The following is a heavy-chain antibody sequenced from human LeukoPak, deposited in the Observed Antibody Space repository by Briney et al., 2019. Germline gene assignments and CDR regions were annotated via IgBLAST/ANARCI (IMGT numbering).Heavy chain of an antibody. V-gene: IGHV4-59*01. D-gene: IGHD2-2*01. CDR3: ARSPTKRVPEDY. Sequence: SETLSLTCTVSGGSISSYYWSWIRQPPGKRLEWIGYIYYSGSTNYNPSLKSRVTISVDTSKNQFSLKLSSVTAADTAVYYCARSPTKRVPEDYWGQGTLVTVSS. CDR1: GGSISSYY. J-gene: IGHJ4*02. CDR2: IYYSGST.